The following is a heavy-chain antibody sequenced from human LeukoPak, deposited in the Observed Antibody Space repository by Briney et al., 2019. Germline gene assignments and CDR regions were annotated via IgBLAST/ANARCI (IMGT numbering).Heavy chain of an antibody. D-gene: IGHD6-19*01. V-gene: IGHV3-23*01. Sequence: GGSLRLSCAASGFTFSSYAITWVRQAPGKGLEWVSSISRSGDSTYYADSVRGRFTISRDNSKNTLNLQMSGLRAEDTAVYYCAKDHKQWLVGRSWFAYWGQGTLVTVSS. J-gene: IGHJ4*02. CDR1: GFTFSSYA. CDR3: AKDHKQWLVGRSWFAY. CDR2: ISRSGDST.